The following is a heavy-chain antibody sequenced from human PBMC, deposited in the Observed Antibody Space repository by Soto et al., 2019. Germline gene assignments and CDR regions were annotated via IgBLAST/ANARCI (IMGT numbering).Heavy chain of an antibody. V-gene: IGHV1-24*01. CDR3: ARDSTHYSGDVYFQH. CDR2: FDPEDAET. Sequence: ASVKVSCKVSGYSLTELSMHWVRQAPGKGLEWMGSFDPEDAETIYAQKFQGRVTMSEDTSTGTAFMELRSLRSEDTAIYYCARDSTHYSGDVYFQHGGQGTLVTVSS. D-gene: IGHD4-17*01. J-gene: IGHJ1*01. CDR1: GYSLTELS.